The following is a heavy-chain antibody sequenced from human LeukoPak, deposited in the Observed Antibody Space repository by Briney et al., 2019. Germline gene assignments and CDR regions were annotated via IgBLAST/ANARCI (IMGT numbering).Heavy chain of an antibody. CDR2: IIPIFGTA. CDR1: GYTFTSYG. Sequence: SVKVSCKASGYTFTSYGISWVRQAPGQGLEWMGGIIPIFGTANYAQKFQGRVTITTDEFPSTAYMELTSLRSEDTAVYYCAHREVDWFDPWGQGTLVTVSS. V-gene: IGHV1-69*05. D-gene: IGHD1-14*01. CDR3: AHREVDWFDP. J-gene: IGHJ5*02.